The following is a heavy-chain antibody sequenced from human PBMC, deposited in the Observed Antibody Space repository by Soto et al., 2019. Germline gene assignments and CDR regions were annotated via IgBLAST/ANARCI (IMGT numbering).Heavy chain of an antibody. CDR3: ARDPAPYGNSWYGYHDS. V-gene: IGHV3-66*01. CDR2: IYSGGST. J-gene: IGHJ4*02. Sequence: EVQLVESGGGLVQPGGSLRLSCAASGFTVSNSYMSWVRQAPGKGLEWVSVIYSGGSTYYADSVKGRFTISRDNSKNTLYLQMNSLRAEDTAVYYCARDPAPYGNSWYGYHDSWGQGTLVTVSS. D-gene: IGHD6-13*01. CDR1: GFTVSNSY.